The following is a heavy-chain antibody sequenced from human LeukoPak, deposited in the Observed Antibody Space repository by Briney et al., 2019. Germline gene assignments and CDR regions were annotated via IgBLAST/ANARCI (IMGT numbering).Heavy chain of an antibody. CDR3: ARESVSTISLDV. CDR2: INPSGGST. CDR1: GYTFTSNY. D-gene: IGHD5/OR15-5a*01. Sequence: ASVKVSCKASGYTFTSNYIHWVRQAPGQGLEWMGIINPSGGSTSYAQKFQGRVTMTRDTSTSTVYMELSSLRSEDTAVYYCARESVSTISLDVWGQGTTVTVSS. J-gene: IGHJ6*02. V-gene: IGHV1-46*01.